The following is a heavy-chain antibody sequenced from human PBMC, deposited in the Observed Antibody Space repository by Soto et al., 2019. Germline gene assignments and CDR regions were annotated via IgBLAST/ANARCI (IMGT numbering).Heavy chain of an antibody. CDR2: INPKSGGT. CDR3: ARGDSTDSSNGVCSFFYNHDMDV. V-gene: IGHV1-2*04. J-gene: IGHJ6*02. D-gene: IGHD2-8*01. CDR1: GYSFTDYH. Sequence: ASVKVSCKASGYSFTDYHIHWVRQAPGQGLHWLGRINPKSGGTSTAQKFQGWVTMTTDTSISTASMELTRLTSDDTAIYYCARGDSTDSSNGVCSFFYNHDMDVWG.